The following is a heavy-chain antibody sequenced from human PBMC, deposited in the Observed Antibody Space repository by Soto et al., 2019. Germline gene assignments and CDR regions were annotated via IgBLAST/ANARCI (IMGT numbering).Heavy chain of an antibody. V-gene: IGHV3-21*01. J-gene: IGHJ4*02. CDR1: GFTFSSYS. Sequence: GGSLRLSCAASGFTFSSYSMNWVRQAPGKGLEWVSSISSSSSYIYYADSVKGRFTISRDNAKNSLYLQMNSLRAEDTAVYYCARVPLRYSDWLSFWGQGTLVTVSS. CDR3: ARVPLRYSDWLSF. CDR2: ISSSSSYI. D-gene: IGHD3-9*01.